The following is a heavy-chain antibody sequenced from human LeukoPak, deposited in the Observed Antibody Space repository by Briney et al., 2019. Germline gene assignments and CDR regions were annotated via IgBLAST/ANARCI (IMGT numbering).Heavy chain of an antibody. CDR3: ARELGYGRNWFDP. CDR2: IIPIIGTA. V-gene: IGHV1-69*13. J-gene: IGHJ5*02. D-gene: IGHD5-18*01. Sequence: SVKVSCKASGGTFSSYAISWVRQAPGQGLGWMGGIIPIIGTANYAQKFQGRVTITADESTSTAYMELSSLRSEDTAVYYCARELGYGRNWFDPWGQGTLVTVSS. CDR1: GGTFSSYA.